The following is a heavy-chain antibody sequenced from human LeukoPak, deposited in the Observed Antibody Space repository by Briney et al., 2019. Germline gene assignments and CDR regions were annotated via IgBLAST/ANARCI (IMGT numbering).Heavy chain of an antibody. V-gene: IGHV5-51*01. CDR1: GYIFTSYW. CDR3: ARPLYCSGGSCYSGHAFDI. D-gene: IGHD2-15*01. J-gene: IGHJ3*02. Sequence: GESLKISCKGSGYIFTSYWIGWVRQMPGRGLEWMGIIYPGDSDTRYSPSFQGQVTISADKSISTAYLQWSSLKASDTAVYYCARPLYCSGGSCYSGHAFDIWGQGTMVTVSS. CDR2: IYPGDSDT.